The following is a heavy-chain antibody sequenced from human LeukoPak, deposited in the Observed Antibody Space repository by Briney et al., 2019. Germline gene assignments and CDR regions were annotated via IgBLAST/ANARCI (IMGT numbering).Heavy chain of an antibody. D-gene: IGHD3-3*01. CDR1: GYRFTSYW. Sequence: GESLKISCKGSGYRFTSYWIGWVRQMPGKGLEWMGIIYPGDSDTRYSPSFQGQVTISADKSISTAYLQWSSLKASDTAMYYCARQNYDFWSGYYDFDYWGQGTLVTVSS. V-gene: IGHV5-51*01. CDR2: IYPGDSDT. J-gene: IGHJ4*02. CDR3: ARQNYDFWSGYYDFDY.